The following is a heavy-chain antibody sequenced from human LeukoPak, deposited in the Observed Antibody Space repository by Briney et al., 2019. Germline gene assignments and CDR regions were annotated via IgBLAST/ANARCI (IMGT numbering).Heavy chain of an antibody. CDR1: GFIFSSYG. D-gene: IGHD4/OR15-4a*01. V-gene: IGHV3-23*01. Sequence: PGGSLRLSCAASGFIFSSYGMSWVRQAPGKGLEWVSRISGSGGGTHYADPVKGRFTISRDNSKNTLYLQMNSLRAEDTAVYYCARGGAYWGQGTLVTVSS. CDR2: ISGSGGGT. CDR3: ARGGAY. J-gene: IGHJ4*02.